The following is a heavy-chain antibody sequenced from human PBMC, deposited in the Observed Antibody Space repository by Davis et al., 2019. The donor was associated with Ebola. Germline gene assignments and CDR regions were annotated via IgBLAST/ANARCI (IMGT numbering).Heavy chain of an antibody. Sequence: PSETLSLTCTVSGYSISSGYYWGWIRQPPGKGLEWIGSIYHSGSTYYNPSLKSRVTISVDTSKNQFSLKLSSVTAADTAVYYCARDYYELYYFDYWGQGTLVTVSS. CDR2: IYHSGST. V-gene: IGHV4-38-2*02. D-gene: IGHD3-22*01. CDR1: GYSISSGYY. CDR3: ARDYYELYYFDY. J-gene: IGHJ4*02.